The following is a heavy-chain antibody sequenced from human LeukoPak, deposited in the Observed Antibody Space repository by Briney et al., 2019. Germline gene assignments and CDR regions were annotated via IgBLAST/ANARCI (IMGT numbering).Heavy chain of an antibody. D-gene: IGHD3-16*01. Sequence: QPGGSLRLSCAASGFTFDDYAMHWVRQAPGKGLEWVSGVTWNSGSIGYADSVKGRFTISRDNAKNSLYLQMNSLRAEDTALYYCAKSRITGPPCALDYWGQGTLVTVSS. V-gene: IGHV3-9*01. CDR1: GFTFDDYA. CDR3: AKSRITGPPCALDY. CDR2: VTWNSGSI. J-gene: IGHJ4*02.